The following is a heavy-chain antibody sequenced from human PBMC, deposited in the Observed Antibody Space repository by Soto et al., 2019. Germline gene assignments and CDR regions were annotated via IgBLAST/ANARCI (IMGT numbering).Heavy chain of an antibody. Sequence: ASETLSLTCPVYVGSFSGYYWSWIRQPPGKGLEWIGEINHSGSTNYNPSLKSRVTISVDTSKNQFSLKLSSVTAADTAVYYCARRSSSWSPFDYWGQGTLVTVSS. D-gene: IGHD6-13*01. CDR1: VGSFSGYY. J-gene: IGHJ4*02. CDR2: INHSGST. CDR3: ARRSSSWSPFDY. V-gene: IGHV4-34*01.